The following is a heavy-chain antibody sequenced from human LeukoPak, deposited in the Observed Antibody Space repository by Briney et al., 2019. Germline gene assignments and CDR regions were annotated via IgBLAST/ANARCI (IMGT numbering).Heavy chain of an antibody. CDR2: ISSSRSYI. V-gene: IGHV3-21*01. CDR3: ARVSYVRGVTVYYFDH. J-gene: IGHJ4*02. Sequence: GGSLRLSCAASGFTFSSYSMNWVRQAPGKGLEWVSSISSSRSYIYYADSVKGRFTISRDNAKNSLYLQMNSQRAEDTAIYYCARVSYVRGVTVYYFDHWGQGTLVTVSS. CDR1: GFTFSSYS. D-gene: IGHD3-10*02.